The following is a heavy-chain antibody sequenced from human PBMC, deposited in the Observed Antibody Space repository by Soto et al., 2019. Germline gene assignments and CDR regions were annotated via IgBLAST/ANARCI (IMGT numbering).Heavy chain of an antibody. J-gene: IGHJ5*02. Sequence: PGESLKISCKGSGYSFTSYWISWVRQMPGKGLEWMGRIDPSDSYTNYSPSFQGHVTISADKSISTAYLQWSSLKASDTAMYYCARHNRYSYGYNWFDPWGQGTLVTAPQ. CDR3: ARHNRYSYGYNWFDP. D-gene: IGHD5-18*01. CDR1: GYSFTSYW. V-gene: IGHV5-10-1*01. CDR2: IDPSDSYT.